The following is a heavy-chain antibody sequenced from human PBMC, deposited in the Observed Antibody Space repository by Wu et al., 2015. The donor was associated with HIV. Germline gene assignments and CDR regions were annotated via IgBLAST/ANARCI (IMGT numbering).Heavy chain of an antibody. D-gene: IGHD3-10*01. V-gene: IGHV1-69*05. CDR2: IIPIFGTA. Sequence: QVHLVQSGAEVKKPGSSVKVSCKASGGIFTKYDISWVRQAPGQGLEWMGRIIPIFGTANYAQKFQGRVTMTTDTSTSTAYMELRSLRSDDTAVYYCARPYGSGSYYLYYFDYWGQGTLVTVSS. CDR1: GGIFTKYD. J-gene: IGHJ4*02. CDR3: ARPYGSGSYYLYYFDY.